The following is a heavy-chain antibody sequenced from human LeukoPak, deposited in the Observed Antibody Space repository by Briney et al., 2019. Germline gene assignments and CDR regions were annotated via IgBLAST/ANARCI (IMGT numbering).Heavy chain of an antibody. J-gene: IGHJ6*03. CDR1: GFTFTVYN. D-gene: IGHD2-15*01. Sequence: AASVKVSCKASGFTFTVYNIHWVRQAPGQGLEWMGWINPNNGGTNYAQKFQGRVTMTRDTSISTAYMELSRLRSDDTAVYYCARGLSGPYYYYYMDVWGKGTTVTVSS. CDR2: INPNNGGT. CDR3: ARGLSGPYYYYYMDV. V-gene: IGHV1-2*02.